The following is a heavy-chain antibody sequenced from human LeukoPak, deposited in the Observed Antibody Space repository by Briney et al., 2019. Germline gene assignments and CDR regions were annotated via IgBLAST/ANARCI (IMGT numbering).Heavy chain of an antibody. CDR1: GGSVSGLNW. CDR2: VYHTGST. Sequence: SETLSLTCTVSGGSVSGLNWWNWVRQPPGKGLEWIGEVYHTGSTNYNPSLKSRVTISVDKSKNQFSLRLNSVTAADTAVYYCATSSVTRGGSAFDIWGQGTVVTVSS. D-gene: IGHD1-14*01. CDR3: ATSSVTRGGSAFDI. V-gene: IGHV4-4*02. J-gene: IGHJ3*02.